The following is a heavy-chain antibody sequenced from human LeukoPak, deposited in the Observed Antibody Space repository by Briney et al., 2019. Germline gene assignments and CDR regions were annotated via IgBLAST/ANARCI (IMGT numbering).Heavy chain of an antibody. J-gene: IGHJ4*02. V-gene: IGHV1-2*02. CDR2: INPNSGDT. Sequence: ASVKVSCKASGYSFTGYYIHWVRQAPGQGLEWMAWINPNSGDTNFAQKFQGRVAMTRDTSISTAYMELSSLRSEDTAVYYCARGLSDYGDLYYFDYWGQGTLVTVSS. CDR1: GYSFTGYY. CDR3: ARGLSDYGDLYYFDY. D-gene: IGHD4-17*01.